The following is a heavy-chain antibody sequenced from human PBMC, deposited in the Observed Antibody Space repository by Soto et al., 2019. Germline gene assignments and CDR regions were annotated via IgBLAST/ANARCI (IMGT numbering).Heavy chain of an antibody. D-gene: IGHD2-21*01. Sequence: EVQLVESGGGLVQPGGSMRISCAASGFTVSSNYMSWVRQAPGKGLEWVSVIYSGGITYYADSVKSRFTISRHNSKNTLDLEMNSLIAEATAVYYCARHELRYYYSYYMDVWVKGTTVTVSS. J-gene: IGHJ6*03. CDR2: IYSGGIT. V-gene: IGHV3-53*04. CDR3: ARHELRYYYSYYMDV. CDR1: GFTVSSNY.